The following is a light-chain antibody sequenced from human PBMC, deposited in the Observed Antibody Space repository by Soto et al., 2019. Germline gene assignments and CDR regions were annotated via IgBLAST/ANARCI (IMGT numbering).Light chain of an antibody. J-gene: IGKJ5*01. V-gene: IGKV1-27*01. CDR2: AAS. CDR3: QQSYCKPLK. Sequence: MPAQSCLSASVQSRGPITGRASQGISNYLAWYQQKPGKVPKLLIYAASTLQSGVPSRFSGSGSGTDFTLTISSLQPEDFVTYYCQQSYCKPLKFGQGTRLEIK. CDR1: QGISNY.